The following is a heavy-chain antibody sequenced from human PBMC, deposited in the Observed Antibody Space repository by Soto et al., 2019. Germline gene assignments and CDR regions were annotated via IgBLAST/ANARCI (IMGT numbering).Heavy chain of an antibody. J-gene: IGHJ6*03. CDR3: AREGGDPYYYYYMDV. CDR1: GYSFTNSW. V-gene: IGHV5-51*01. D-gene: IGHD2-21*02. CDR2: IYPADSDT. Sequence: GESLKISCQCSGYSFTNSWIGWVRQMPGKGLEWIGIIYPADSDTKYSPSFQGQVAISADKSINTAYLQWSSLKASDTAVYYCAREGGDPYYYYYMDVWGKGTTVTVSS.